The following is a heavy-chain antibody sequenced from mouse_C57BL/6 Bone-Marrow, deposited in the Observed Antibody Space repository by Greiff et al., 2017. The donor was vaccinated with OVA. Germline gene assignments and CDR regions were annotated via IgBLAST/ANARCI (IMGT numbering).Heavy chain of an antibody. V-gene: IGHV1-74*01. D-gene: IGHD1-1*01. J-gene: IGHJ3*01. CDR1: GYTFTSYW. CDR3: AIWGCGSSSAWFAY. CDR2: IHPSDGDT. Sequence: VQLQQPGAELVKPGASVKVSCKASGYTFTSYWMHWVKQRPGQGLEWIGRIHPSDGDTNYNQKFKGKATLTVDKSSSTAYMQLSSLTSEDSAVYYCAIWGCGSSSAWFAYWGQGTLVTVSS.